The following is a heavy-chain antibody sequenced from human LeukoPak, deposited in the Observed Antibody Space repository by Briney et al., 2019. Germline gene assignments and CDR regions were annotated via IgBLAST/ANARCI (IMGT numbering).Heavy chain of an antibody. CDR2: INSDGSST. J-gene: IGHJ6*02. V-gene: IGHV3-74*01. CDR1: GFTFSSYW. Sequence: PGGSLRLSCAASGFTFSSYWMHWVRQAPGKGLVWVSRINSDGSSTSYADSVKGRFTISRDNAKNSLCLQMNSLRAEDTAVYCCARGPLGVRAYYYYGMDVWGQGTTVTVSS. D-gene: IGHD3-16*01. CDR3: ARGPLGVRAYYYYGMDV.